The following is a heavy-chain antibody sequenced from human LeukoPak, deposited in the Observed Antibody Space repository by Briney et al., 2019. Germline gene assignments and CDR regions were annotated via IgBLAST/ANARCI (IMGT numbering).Heavy chain of an antibody. Sequence: SETLSLTCAVYGGSFSGYYWSWIRQPPGKGLEWIGEINHSGSTNYNPSLKSRVTISVDTSKNQFSLKLSSVTAADTAVYYCARVRYYYDSSGYHYFDYWGQGTPVTVSS. CDR3: ARVRYYYDSSGYHYFDY. J-gene: IGHJ4*02. D-gene: IGHD3-22*01. V-gene: IGHV4-34*01. CDR2: INHSGST. CDR1: GGSFSGYY.